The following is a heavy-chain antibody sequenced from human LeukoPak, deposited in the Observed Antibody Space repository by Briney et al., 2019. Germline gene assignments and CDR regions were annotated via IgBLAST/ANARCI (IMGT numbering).Heavy chain of an antibody. V-gene: IGHV4-39*01. CDR1: GGSISSSSYY. Sequence: SETLSLTCTVSGGSISSSSYYWGWIRQPPGKGLEWIGSIYYSGSTYYNPSLKSRVTISVDTSKNQFSLKLSSVTAADTAGYYCASRPRYSSSWGEATFDYWGQGTLVTVSS. CDR2: IYYSGST. J-gene: IGHJ4*02. CDR3: ASRPRYSSSWGEATFDY. D-gene: IGHD6-13*01.